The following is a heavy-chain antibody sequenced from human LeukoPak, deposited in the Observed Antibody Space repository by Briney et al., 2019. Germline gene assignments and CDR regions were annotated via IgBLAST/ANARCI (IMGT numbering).Heavy chain of an antibody. Sequence: GGSLRLSCAASGFTFSSYAMHWVRQAPGKGLEWVAVISYDGSNKYYADSVKGRFTISRDNSKNTLYLQMNSLRAEDTAVYYCARMAKSGYYKTFDYWGQGTLVTVSS. D-gene: IGHD3-22*01. V-gene: IGHV3-30-3*01. CDR3: ARMAKSGYYKTFDY. J-gene: IGHJ4*02. CDR1: GFTFSSYA. CDR2: ISYDGSNK.